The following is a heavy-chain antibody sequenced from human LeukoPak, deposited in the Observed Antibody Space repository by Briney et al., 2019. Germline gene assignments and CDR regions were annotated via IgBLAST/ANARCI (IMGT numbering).Heavy chain of an antibody. J-gene: IGHJ4*02. V-gene: IGHV1-2*02. CDR1: GYTFTDYY. CDR3: ARAGHFDWLLYAFDY. D-gene: IGHD3-9*01. Sequence: ASVKVSCKASGYTFTDYYMHWVRQAPGQGLEWMGWINPNSGGTNYAQKFQGRVTMTRDTSISTAYMDLSRLRSDDTAVYYCARAGHFDWLLYAFDYWGQGTLVTVSS. CDR2: INPNSGGT.